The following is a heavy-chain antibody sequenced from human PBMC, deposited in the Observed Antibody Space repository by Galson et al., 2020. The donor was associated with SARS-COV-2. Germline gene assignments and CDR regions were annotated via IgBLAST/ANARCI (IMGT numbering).Heavy chain of an antibody. CDR1: GFSLSNARMG. CDR2: IFSSDEK. D-gene: IGHD2-8*01. Sequence: ESGPTLVKPTETLTLTCTVSGFSLSNARMGVSWIRQPPGKALEWLAHIFSSDEKSYSTSLKSRLTISKDTSKSQVVLTMTNMDPVDTATYYCARLSPAHNNGFMPQLLNYHYYGMDVWGRGTTVTVSS. CDR3: ARLSPAHNNGFMPQLLNYHYYGMDV. V-gene: IGHV2-26*01. J-gene: IGHJ6*02.